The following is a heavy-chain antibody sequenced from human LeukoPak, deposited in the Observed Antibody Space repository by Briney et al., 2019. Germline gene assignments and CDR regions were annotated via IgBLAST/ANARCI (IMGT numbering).Heavy chain of an antibody. CDR2: VSGSGGTT. Sequence: GGSLRLSCAASGFTFSSYAMSWVRQAPGKGLEWVSTVSGSGGTTYYADSVKGRFTISRDNSKNTLYLQMNSLRVEDTAVYYCARGRSRRLGFDYWGQGTLVTVSS. V-gene: IGHV3-23*01. J-gene: IGHJ4*02. D-gene: IGHD2-15*01. CDR1: GFTFSSYA. CDR3: ARGRSRRLGFDY.